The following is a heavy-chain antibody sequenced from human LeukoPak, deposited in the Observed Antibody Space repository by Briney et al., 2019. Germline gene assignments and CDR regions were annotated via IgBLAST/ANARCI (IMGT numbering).Heavy chain of an antibody. V-gene: IGHV3-48*01. CDR3: AREERIRYYFGSGSQTIDY. D-gene: IGHD3-10*01. J-gene: IGHJ4*02. CDR1: GFTFTEYS. CDR2: ISSNGRAT. Sequence: GGSLRLSCETSGFTFTEYSMNWVCQSPGKGLEWVSYISSNGRATHYADSVQGRFTISRDSAKKSLYLQMNSLRGEDTAVYYCAREERIRYYFGSGSQTIDYWGQGILVTVSS.